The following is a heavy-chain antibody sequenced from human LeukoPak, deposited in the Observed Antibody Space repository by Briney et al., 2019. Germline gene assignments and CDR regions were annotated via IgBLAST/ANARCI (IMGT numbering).Heavy chain of an antibody. J-gene: IGHJ3*02. CDR3: ARDQRGGYNAFDI. D-gene: IGHD5-12*01. V-gene: IGHV4-34*01. CDR2: INHSGST. Sequence: SETLSLTCAVYGGSFSGYYWSWIRQPPGKGLEWIGEINHSGSTNYNPSLKSRVTISVDTSKNQFSLKLSSVTAADTAVYYCARDQRGGYNAFDIWGQGTMVTVSS. CDR1: GGSFSGYY.